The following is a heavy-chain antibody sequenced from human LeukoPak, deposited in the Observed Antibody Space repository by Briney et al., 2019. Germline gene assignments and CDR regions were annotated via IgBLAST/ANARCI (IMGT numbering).Heavy chain of an antibody. CDR3: ARDPGIAAAGTVGYFDS. CDR2: ISSSGSTI. J-gene: IGHJ4*02. D-gene: IGHD6-13*01. V-gene: IGHV3-48*03. Sequence: QAGGSLRLSCAASGFTFSSYEMNWVRQAPGKGLEWVSYISSSGSTIYYADSVKGRFTISRDNAMNSLYLQMNSLRVEDTAVYYCARDPGIAAAGTVGYFDSWGQGILVTVSS. CDR1: GFTFSSYE.